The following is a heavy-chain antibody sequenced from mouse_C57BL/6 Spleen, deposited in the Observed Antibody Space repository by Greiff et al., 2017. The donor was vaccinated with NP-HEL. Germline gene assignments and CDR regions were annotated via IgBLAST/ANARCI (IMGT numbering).Heavy chain of an antibody. CDR3: ARPGSSSWYFDV. Sequence: EVQRVESGGGLVKPGGSLKLSCAASGFTFSDYGMHWVRQAPEKGLEWVAYISSGSSTIYYADTVKGRFTISRDNAKNTLFLQMTSLRSEDTAMYYCARPGSSSWYFDVWGTGTTVTVSS. CDR2: ISSGSSTI. V-gene: IGHV5-17*01. D-gene: IGHD1-1*01. J-gene: IGHJ1*03. CDR1: GFTFSDYG.